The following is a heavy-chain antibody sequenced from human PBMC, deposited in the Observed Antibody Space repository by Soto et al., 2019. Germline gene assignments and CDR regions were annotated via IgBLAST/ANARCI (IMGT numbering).Heavy chain of an antibody. V-gene: IGHV1-18*01. CDR1: GYTFTSYG. CDR3: AREAVAGRRGFDY. Sequence: QVQLVQSGAEVKKPGASVKVYCKASGYTFTSYGISWVRQAPGQGLEWRGWVNAYNGNPNYAQKFQGRVTMTTDTATSTAYMELRSLRSDDTAVYNCAREAVAGRRGFDYRGQGTLVTVSS. D-gene: IGHD6-19*01. J-gene: IGHJ4*02. CDR2: VNAYNGNP.